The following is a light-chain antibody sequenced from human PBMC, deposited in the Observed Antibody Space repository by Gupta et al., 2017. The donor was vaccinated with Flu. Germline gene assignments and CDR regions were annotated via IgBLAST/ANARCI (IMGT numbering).Light chain of an antibody. V-gene: IGKV3-15*01. CDR2: GAS. CDR1: QSVSSN. Sequence: EIVMTQSPATLSVSPGERATLSCRASQSVSSNLAWYQQKPGQAPRLIIYGASNRATGIPARFSGSGYAKEFTLTSSRRQYEDFAGYYGQQDNTYITFGQGTQVEIK. J-gene: IGKJ5*01. CDR3: QQDNTYIT.